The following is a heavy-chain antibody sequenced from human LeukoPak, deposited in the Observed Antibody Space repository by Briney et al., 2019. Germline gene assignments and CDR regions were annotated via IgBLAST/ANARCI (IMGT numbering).Heavy chain of an antibody. Sequence: GRSLRLSCAASGFTFSSFGIHWVRQAPGRGLEWVAIIWYDGSAKYYADSVKGRFTVSRDNSKNTLYLQMNSLRAEDTAVYYCTRDRDDDSSGSIDDAFDIWGQGTMLTVSS. CDR3: TRDRDDDSSGSIDDAFDI. CDR1: GFTFSSFG. D-gene: IGHD3-22*01. V-gene: IGHV3-33*01. CDR2: IWYDGSAK. J-gene: IGHJ3*02.